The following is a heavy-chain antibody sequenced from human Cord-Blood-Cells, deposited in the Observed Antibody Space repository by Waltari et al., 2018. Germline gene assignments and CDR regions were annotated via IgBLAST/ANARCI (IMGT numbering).Heavy chain of an antibody. J-gene: IGHJ5*02. V-gene: IGHV4-34*01. D-gene: IGHD2-2*01. CDR2: INHSGST. CDR1: GGSFSGYY. CDR3: ARGQIVVVPAAFNWFDP. Sequence: QVQLQQWGAGLLKPSETLSLTCAVYGGSFSGYYWSWIRKPPGKGLEWIGEINHSGSTNYNPSLKSRVTISVDTSKNQFSLKLSSVTAADTAVYYCARGQIVVVPAAFNWFDPWGQGTLVTVSS.